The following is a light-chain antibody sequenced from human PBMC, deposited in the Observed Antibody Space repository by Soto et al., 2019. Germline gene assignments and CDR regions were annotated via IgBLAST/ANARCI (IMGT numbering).Light chain of an antibody. J-gene: IGKJ3*01. V-gene: IGKV3-20*01. CDR2: GAY. CDR3: QQYGSSPLT. CDR1: QSVSNNY. Sequence: EIVLTQSPGTLSLSPGERGILSCRASQSVSNNYLAWYQQKPGQAPRLLIYGAYTRVTGIPDRFSGSGSGTDFTLPISRLAPEDFAVYYCQQYGSSPLTFGPGTKVDIK.